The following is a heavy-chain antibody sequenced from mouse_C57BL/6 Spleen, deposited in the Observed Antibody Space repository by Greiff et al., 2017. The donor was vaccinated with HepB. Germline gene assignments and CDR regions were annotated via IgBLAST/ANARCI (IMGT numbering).Heavy chain of an antibody. Sequence: VQLQQSGAELVRPGASVTLSCKASGYTFTDYEMHWVKQTPVHGLEWIGAIDPETGGTAYNGKFKGKATLTADKSSSTAYMQLSSLTSEDSAVYFCARERVTTNFDYWGQGTTLTVSS. CDR3: ARERVTTNFDY. CDR1: GYTFTDYE. D-gene: IGHD2-5*01. V-gene: IGHV1-15*01. CDR2: IDPETGGT. J-gene: IGHJ2*01.